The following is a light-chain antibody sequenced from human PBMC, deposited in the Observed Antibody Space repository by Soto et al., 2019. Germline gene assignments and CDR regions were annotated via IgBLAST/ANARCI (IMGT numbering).Light chain of an antibody. V-gene: IGLV1-44*01. Sequence: QTVVTQPPSVSGTPGQRVTISCCGSSSNIGSNTVNWYQQLPGAAPKLLIYSNNQRPSGVPDRFSGSKSGTSASLAISGLQSDDEADYYCAAWDDSLSGVVFGGGTKLTVL. CDR3: AAWDDSLSGVV. CDR2: SNN. J-gene: IGLJ2*01. CDR1: SSNIGSNT.